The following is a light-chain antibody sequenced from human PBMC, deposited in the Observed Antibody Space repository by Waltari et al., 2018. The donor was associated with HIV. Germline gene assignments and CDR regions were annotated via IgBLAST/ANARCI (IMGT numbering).Light chain of an antibody. CDR1: SNDVGYYNI. J-gene: IGLJ1*01. V-gene: IGLV2-23*02. Sequence: QSALTQPASVSGSPGQSITISCTGTSNDVGYYNIVYWYQQDPGKAPKVMIYEVSKRPSGVSNRFSGSKSGNTASLTISGLQAEDEADYYCGSYAGSNAYVFGIGTKVTVL. CDR3: GSYAGSNAYV. CDR2: EVS.